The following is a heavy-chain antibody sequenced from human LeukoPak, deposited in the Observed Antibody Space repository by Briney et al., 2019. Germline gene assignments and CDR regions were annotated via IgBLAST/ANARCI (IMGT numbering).Heavy chain of an antibody. V-gene: IGHV5-10-1*01. D-gene: IGHD2-2*01. Sequence: GESLKISCKGSGYSFTSYWISWVRQMPGKGLEWMGRIDPSDSYTNYSPSFQGHVTISADKSISTAYLQWSSLKASDTAMYYCARFPQYCSSTSCYYYGMDVWGQGTTVTVSS. CDR3: ARFPQYCSSTSCYYYGMDV. CDR2: IDPSDSYT. J-gene: IGHJ6*02. CDR1: GYSFTSYW.